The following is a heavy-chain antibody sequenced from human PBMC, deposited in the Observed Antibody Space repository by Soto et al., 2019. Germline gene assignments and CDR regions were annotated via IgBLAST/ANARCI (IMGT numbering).Heavy chain of an antibody. D-gene: IGHD2-2*01. CDR3: AKDRGPLVVVSAAMFAFDI. V-gene: IGHV3-9*01. CDR2: ISWNSGSI. Sequence: GGSLRLSCAASGFTFDDYAMHWVRQAPGKGLEWVSGISWNSGSIGYADSVKGRFTISRDNAKNSLYLQMNSLRAEDTALYYCAKDRGPLVVVSAAMFAFDIWGQETMVTVSS. J-gene: IGHJ3*02. CDR1: GFTFDDYA.